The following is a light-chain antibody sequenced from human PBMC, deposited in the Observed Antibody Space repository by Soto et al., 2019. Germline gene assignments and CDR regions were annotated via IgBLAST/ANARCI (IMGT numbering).Light chain of an antibody. CDR1: QSVSSSY. V-gene: IGKV3-20*01. J-gene: IGKJ1*01. CDR2: GAS. Sequence: EIVLTQSPGTLSLSPGERATLSCRSSQSVSSSYLAWYQQKPGQAPRLLIYGASSRATGIPDRFSGSGSGTDCTLTISRLEPEDVAVYYCQQYGSSPGTLGQGTKVDI. CDR3: QQYGSSPGT.